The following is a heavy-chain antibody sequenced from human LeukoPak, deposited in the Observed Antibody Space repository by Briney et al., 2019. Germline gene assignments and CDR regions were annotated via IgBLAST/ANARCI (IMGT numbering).Heavy chain of an antibody. V-gene: IGHV3-11*01. CDR1: GFTFSDYY. CDR2: ISSSGSTI. Sequence: GGSLRLSCAASGFTFSDYYMSWIRQAPGKGLEWVSYISSSGSTIYYADSVKGRFTISRDNAKNSLYLQMNSLRAEDTAVYYCGGGGGGGYSYVRGYYYYGMDVWGQGTTVTVSS. CDR3: GGGGGGGYSYVRGYYYYGMDV. J-gene: IGHJ6*02. D-gene: IGHD5-18*01.